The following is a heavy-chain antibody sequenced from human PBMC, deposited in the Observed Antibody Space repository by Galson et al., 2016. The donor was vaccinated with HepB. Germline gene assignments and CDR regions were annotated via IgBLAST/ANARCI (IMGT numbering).Heavy chain of an antibody. J-gene: IGHJ4*02. CDR3: AKDLDSSGWYEGVY. D-gene: IGHD6-19*01. CDR2: ISIFGDNT. V-gene: IGHV3-23*01. Sequence: SLRLSCAASGFTFSSYAMNWVRQAPGKGLEWVATISIFGDNTHYADSVKGRFTVSRDNSKSTFYLHMHSLRVEDTAIYHCAKDLDSSGWYEGVYWGQETLVTVSS. CDR1: GFTFSSYA.